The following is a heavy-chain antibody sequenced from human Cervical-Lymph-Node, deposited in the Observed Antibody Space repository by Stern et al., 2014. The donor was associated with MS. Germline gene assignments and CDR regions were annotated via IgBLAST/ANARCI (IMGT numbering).Heavy chain of an antibody. CDR3: ATGADATYYFDL. J-gene: IGHJ4*02. CDR1: GGTVGSYA. D-gene: IGHD1-26*01. V-gene: IGHV1-69*01. Sequence: VQLVESGAEVKRPGSSVKVSCRASGGTVGSYAINWVRQAPGQGLEWIGGIIPIFHRTNYAQKFQGRVSVFADESTNTAYMELSRLKSEDTAVYYCATGADATYYFDLWGQGTLVTVS. CDR2: IIPIFHRT.